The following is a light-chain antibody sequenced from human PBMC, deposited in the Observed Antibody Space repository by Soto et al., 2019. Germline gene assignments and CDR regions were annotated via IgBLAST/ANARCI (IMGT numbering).Light chain of an antibody. CDR3: QQRSNWPLT. J-gene: IGKJ5*01. V-gene: IGKV3-11*01. CDR1: QSVSSY. CDR2: DAS. Sequence: EIVLTQSPATLSLSPGERATLSFSASQSVSSYLAWYQQKPGQAPRLLIYDASNRATGIPARFSGSGSGTDFTLTNSSLQPDDFAVSYCQQRSNWPLTFGHGTRLEIK.